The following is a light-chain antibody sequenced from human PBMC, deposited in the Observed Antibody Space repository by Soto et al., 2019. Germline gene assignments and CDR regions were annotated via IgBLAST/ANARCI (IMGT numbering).Light chain of an antibody. CDR1: QDISSY. CDR2: DAS. CDR3: QQLNSDPYT. Sequence: DIQLTQSPSFLSASVGDRVTISCRASQDISSYLAGYQQKPGKAPELLIYDASTLQSGVPSRFSGSGSGTEFTLTISSLQPEDFATYYCQQLNSDPYTFGQGTRLEIK. J-gene: IGKJ2*01. V-gene: IGKV1-9*01.